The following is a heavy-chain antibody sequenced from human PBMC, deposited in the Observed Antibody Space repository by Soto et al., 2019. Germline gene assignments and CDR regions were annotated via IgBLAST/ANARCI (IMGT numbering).Heavy chain of an antibody. D-gene: IGHD3-22*01. CDR1: GYTFTGYY. V-gene: IGHV1-2*04. Sequence: QVQLVQSGAEVKKPGASVKVSCKASGYTFTGYYMHWVRQAPGQGLEWMGWINPNSGGTNYAQKFQGCVTMTRDTSISTAYMELSRLRSDDTAVYYCARDHYDSSGYRYFDYWGQGTLVTVSS. CDR3: ARDHYDSSGYRYFDY. J-gene: IGHJ4*02. CDR2: INPNSGGT.